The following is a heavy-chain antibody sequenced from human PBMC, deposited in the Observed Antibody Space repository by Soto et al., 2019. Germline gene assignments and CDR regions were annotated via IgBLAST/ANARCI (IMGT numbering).Heavy chain of an antibody. CDR2: IYYSGST. Sequence: SETLSLTCTVSGGSISSYYWSWIRQPPGKGLEWIGYIYYSGSTNYNPSLKSRVTIAVDTSKNQFSLKLSSVTAADTAVYYCARDRRRGEDAFDIWGQGTMVTVSS. D-gene: IGHD6-25*01. J-gene: IGHJ3*02. CDR3: ARDRRRGEDAFDI. CDR1: GGSISSYY. V-gene: IGHV4-59*01.